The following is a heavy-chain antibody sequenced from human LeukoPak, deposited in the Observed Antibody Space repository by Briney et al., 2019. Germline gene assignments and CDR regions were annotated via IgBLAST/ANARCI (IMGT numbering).Heavy chain of an antibody. V-gene: IGHV3-48*02. CDR2: ISGYI. D-gene: IGHD3-10*01. J-gene: IGHJ4*02. CDR1: GFTFSSYS. CDR3: VREPEYDYGYGFDY. Sequence: GGSLRLSCVGSGFTFSSYSMNWVRQAPGKGLEWIAYISGYIQYADSVKGRFTISRDNAKNSVYLQMNSLRDEDTAVYFCVREPEYDYGYGFDYWGQGALVTVSS.